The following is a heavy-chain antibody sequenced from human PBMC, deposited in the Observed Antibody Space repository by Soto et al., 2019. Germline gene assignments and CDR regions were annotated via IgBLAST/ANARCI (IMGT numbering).Heavy chain of an antibody. CDR2: INGGNGDT. D-gene: IGHD6-19*01. Sequence: QVLLVQSGAEVKKPGASVKVSCKTSGYTFTNHAMHWVRQAPGQRLEWMGWINGGNGDTKHSQKFQDRVTITRDTSATTAFMELSSLTSEDTAVYYCARDQRALAGIKYYYYGMDVWGQGTTVTVSS. J-gene: IGHJ6*02. V-gene: IGHV1-3*01. CDR1: GYTFTNHA. CDR3: ARDQRALAGIKYYYYGMDV.